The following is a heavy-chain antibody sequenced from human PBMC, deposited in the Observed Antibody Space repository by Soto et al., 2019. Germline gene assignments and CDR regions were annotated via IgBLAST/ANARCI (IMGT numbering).Heavy chain of an antibody. CDR1: GLTVSNTF. CDR3: ARGRDQLLYNGMDV. Sequence: GSLRLSCAASGLTVSNTFMNWVRQAPGKGLFWVAVVYPDGSTYYADSVMGRFTISRDSSKNTVSLQMDSLRVDDSAVYHCARGRDQLLYNGMDVWGQGTTVTVSS. CDR2: VYPDGST. V-gene: IGHV3-53*01. J-gene: IGHJ6*02. D-gene: IGHD1-1*01.